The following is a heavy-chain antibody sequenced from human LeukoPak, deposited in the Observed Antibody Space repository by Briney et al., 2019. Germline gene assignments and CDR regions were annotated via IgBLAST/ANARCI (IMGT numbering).Heavy chain of an antibody. CDR1: GYSISSGYY. Sequence: SETLSLTCTVSGYSISSGYYWGWIRQPPGKGLEWIGSIYHSGSTYYNPSLKSRVTISVDTSKNQFSLKLSSVTAADTAVYYCARGNSSGFDPWGQGTLVTVSS. J-gene: IGHJ5*02. D-gene: IGHD3-22*01. V-gene: IGHV4-38-2*02. CDR3: ARGNSSGFDP. CDR2: IYHSGST.